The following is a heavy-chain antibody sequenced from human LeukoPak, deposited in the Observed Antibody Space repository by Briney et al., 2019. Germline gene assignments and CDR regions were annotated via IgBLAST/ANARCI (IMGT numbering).Heavy chain of an antibody. CDR3: ARDQTNYYYYGMDV. CDR2: IYHSGST. V-gene: IGHV4-4*02. Sequence: PSETLSLTCAVSGGSISSSNWWSWVRQPPGKGLEWIGEIYHSGSTNYNPSLKSRVTISVDTSKNQFSLKLSSVTAADTAVYYCARDQTNYYYYGMDVWGQGTTVTVSS. CDR1: GGSISSSNW. J-gene: IGHJ6*02.